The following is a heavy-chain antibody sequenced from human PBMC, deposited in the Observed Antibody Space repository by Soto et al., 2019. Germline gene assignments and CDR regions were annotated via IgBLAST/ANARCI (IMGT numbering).Heavy chain of an antibody. Sequence: SETLSLTCIVYGGSVSNYYWNWIRQPPGKGLEWIGEIDHSGSTNYNPSLKSRLAISVDTSKNQFSLKLGSVTAADTAVYYCARGKMAGDAFDIWGQGTMVTVSS. CDR3: ARGKMAGDAFDI. CDR1: GGSVSNYY. J-gene: IGHJ3*02. V-gene: IGHV4-34*01. D-gene: IGHD6-19*01. CDR2: IDHSGST.